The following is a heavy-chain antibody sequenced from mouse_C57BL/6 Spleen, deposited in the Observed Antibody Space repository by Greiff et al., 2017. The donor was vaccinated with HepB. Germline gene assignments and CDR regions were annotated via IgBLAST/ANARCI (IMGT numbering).Heavy chain of an antibody. V-gene: IGHV5-6*02. CDR1: GFTFSSYG. CDR2: ISSGGSYT. Sequence: DVKLVESGGDLVKPGGSLKLSCAASGFTFSSYGMSWVRQTPDKRLEWVATISSGGSYTDYPDSVKGRFTISRDNSENTLYLQRSSLKAEDTAMYYCASQGATKVVANYLYIGVWGTGTTVTGSS. D-gene: IGHD1-1*01. CDR3: ASQGATKVVANYLYIGV. J-gene: IGHJ1*03.